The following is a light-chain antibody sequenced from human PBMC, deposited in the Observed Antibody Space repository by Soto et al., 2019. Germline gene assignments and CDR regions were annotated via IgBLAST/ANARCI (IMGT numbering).Light chain of an antibody. J-gene: IGKJ1*01. CDR3: LQYRT. Sequence: ILMTQSPATLSVSPGERATLSCSASQSVSSNLAWYQQNPGQAPRLLIYEASSRATGIPDRFSGSGSGTDFTLTISRLEPEDFAVDYCLQYRTFGQGTKV. CDR1: QSVSSN. CDR2: EAS. V-gene: IGKV3D-15*01.